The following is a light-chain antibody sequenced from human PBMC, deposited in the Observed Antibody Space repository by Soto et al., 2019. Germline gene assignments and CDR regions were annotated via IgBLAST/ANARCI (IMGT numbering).Light chain of an antibody. CDR1: SSNIGSDS. CDR3: AAWDDSLNGVV. V-gene: IGLV1-44*01. Sequence: QLVLTQAPSASGTPGQRVTISCSGSSSNIGSDSVNWYQQLPGTAPKLLIYNNNQRPSGVPDRFSGSKSGTSASLATSGLQSEDEADYYCAAWDDSLNGVVFGGGTKLTVL. J-gene: IGLJ2*01. CDR2: NNN.